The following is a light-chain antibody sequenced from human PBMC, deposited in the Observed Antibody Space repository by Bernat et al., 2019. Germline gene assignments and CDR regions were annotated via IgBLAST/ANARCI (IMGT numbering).Light chain of an antibody. Sequence: EIVLTQSPGTLSLSPGERATLSCRASQSVSSSHLAWYQQKPGQAPRLLIYGASSRATGIPDRFSGIGSGTDFTLTISRLEPEDFAVYYCQQYGSSPRTFGQGTKVEIK. V-gene: IGKV3-20*01. CDR3: QQYGSSPRT. J-gene: IGKJ1*01. CDR2: GAS. CDR1: QSVSSSH.